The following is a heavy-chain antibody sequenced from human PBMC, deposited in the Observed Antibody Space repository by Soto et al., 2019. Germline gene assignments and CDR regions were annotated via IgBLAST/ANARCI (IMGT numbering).Heavy chain of an antibody. CDR1: GYTLTELS. CDR3: AVTRVSTVTTPRRCDAFDI. V-gene: IGHV1-24*01. Sequence: ASVKVSCKVSGYTLTELSMHWVRQAPGKGLEWMGGFDPEDGETIYAQKFQGRVTMTEDTSTDTAYMELSSLRSEDTAVYYCAVTRVSTVTTPRRCDAFDIWGQGTMVTVSS. J-gene: IGHJ3*02. D-gene: IGHD4-17*01. CDR2: FDPEDGET.